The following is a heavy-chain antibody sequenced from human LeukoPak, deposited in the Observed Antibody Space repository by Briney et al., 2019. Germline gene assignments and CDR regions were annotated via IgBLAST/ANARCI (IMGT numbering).Heavy chain of an antibody. CDR1: GLTFSSYS. V-gene: IGHV3-21*01. D-gene: IGHD5-24*01. CDR2: ISSSSSYI. J-gene: IGHJ4*02. CDR3: ARESRTTISPKLDY. Sequence: GGSLRLSCAASGLTFSSYSMNWVRQAPGKGLEWDSSISSSSSYIYYADSVKGRFTISRDNAKNSLYLQMNSLRAEDTAVYYCARESRTTISPKLDYWGQGTLVTVSS.